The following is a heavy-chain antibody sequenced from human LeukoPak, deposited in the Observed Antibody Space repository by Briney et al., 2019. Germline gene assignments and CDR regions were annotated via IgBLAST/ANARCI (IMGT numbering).Heavy chain of an antibody. V-gene: IGHV3-48*01. J-gene: IGHJ4*02. CDR2: ISSSSSTI. D-gene: IGHD6-6*01. CDR3: ARDRIAARRSHFDY. CDR1: GFTFSSYS. Sequence: PGGSLRLSCAASGFTFSSYSMNWVRQAPGKGLEWVSYISSSSSTIYYADSVKGRFTISRDNAKNSLYLQMNSLRAEDTAVHYCARDRIAARRSHFDYWGQGTLVTVSS.